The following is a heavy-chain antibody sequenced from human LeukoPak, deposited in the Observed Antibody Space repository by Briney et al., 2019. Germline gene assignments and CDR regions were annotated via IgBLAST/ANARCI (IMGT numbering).Heavy chain of an antibody. CDR3: AKQYYYDSSGYYPNPFDY. J-gene: IGHJ4*02. CDR2: ISYDGSNK. Sequence: GGSLRLSCAASGFTFSSYAMHWVRQAPGKGLEWVALISYDGSNKYYADSVKGRFTISRDNSKNTLYLQVNSLRGEDTAVYYCAKQYYYDSSGYYPNPFDYWGQGTLVTVSS. V-gene: IGHV3-30*18. D-gene: IGHD3-22*01. CDR1: GFTFSSYA.